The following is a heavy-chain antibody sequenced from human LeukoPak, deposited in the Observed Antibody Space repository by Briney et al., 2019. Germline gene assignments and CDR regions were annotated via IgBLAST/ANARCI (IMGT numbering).Heavy chain of an antibody. CDR2: IRSKANSYAT. CDR1: GLTFSGSA. D-gene: IGHD3-16*01. J-gene: IGHJ4*02. V-gene: IGHV3-73*01. CDR3: TSQGVIDY. Sequence: GGSLKLSCAASGLTFSGSAMHWVRQASGKGLEWVGRIRSKANSYATAYAASVKGRFTISRDDSKNTAYLQMNRLKTEDTAVYYCTSQGVIDYWGQGTLVTVSS.